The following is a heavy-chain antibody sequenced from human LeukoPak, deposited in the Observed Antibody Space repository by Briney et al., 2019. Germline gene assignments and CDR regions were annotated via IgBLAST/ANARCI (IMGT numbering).Heavy chain of an antibody. CDR3: ARERGYEVYYFDY. V-gene: IGHV4-34*01. CDR2: INHSGST. Sequence: SETLSLTCAVYGGSFSGYYWSWIRQPPGKGLEWIGEINHSGSTNYNPSLKSRVTISVDTSKNQFSLKLSSVTAADTAVYYCARERGYEVYYFDYWGQGTLVTVSS. J-gene: IGHJ4*02. CDR1: GGSFSGYY. D-gene: IGHD3-3*01.